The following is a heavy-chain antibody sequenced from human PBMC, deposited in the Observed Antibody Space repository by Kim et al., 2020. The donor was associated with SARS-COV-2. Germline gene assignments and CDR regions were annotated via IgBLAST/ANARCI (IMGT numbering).Heavy chain of an antibody. CDR3: ASGGSYFDWYFDL. J-gene: IGHJ2*01. CDR1: GFTFSSYW. D-gene: IGHD1-26*01. V-gene: IGHV3-74*01. Sequence: GGSLRLSCAASGFTFSSYWMHWVRQAPGKGLVWVSRINSDGSSTSYADSVKGRFTISRDNAKNTLYLQMNSLRAEDTAVYYCASGGSYFDWYFDLWGRGTLVTVSS. CDR2: INSDGSST.